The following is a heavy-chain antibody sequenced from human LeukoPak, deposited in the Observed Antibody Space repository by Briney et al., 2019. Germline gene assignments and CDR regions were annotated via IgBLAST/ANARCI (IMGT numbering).Heavy chain of an antibody. CDR1: GFTFSSYG. D-gene: IGHD3-22*01. CDR2: IWYDGSNK. Sequence: GGSLRLSCAASGFTFSSYGMHWVRQAPGKGLEWVAVIWYDGSNKYYADSVKGRFTISRDNSKNTLYLQMNSLRAEDTAVYYCAREGYYDSSGYSTGIYFDYWGQGTLVTVSS. J-gene: IGHJ4*02. V-gene: IGHV3-33*01. CDR3: AREGYYDSSGYSTGIYFDY.